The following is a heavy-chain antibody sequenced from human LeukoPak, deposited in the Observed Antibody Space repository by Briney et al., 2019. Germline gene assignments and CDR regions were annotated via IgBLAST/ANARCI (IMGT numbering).Heavy chain of an antibody. CDR1: GFTFSSYA. CDR2: IASDGRDK. J-gene: IGHJ4*02. Sequence: GGSLRLSCAASGFTFSSYAMHWVRQAPGRGLEWVAVIASDGRDKHCTDSVKGRFTISRDNSKNTLYLQMNSLRAEDTAVYYCAKDSRVGAADYYFDYWGQGTLVTVST. CDR3: AKDSRVGAADYYFDY. D-gene: IGHD6-13*01. V-gene: IGHV3-30*18.